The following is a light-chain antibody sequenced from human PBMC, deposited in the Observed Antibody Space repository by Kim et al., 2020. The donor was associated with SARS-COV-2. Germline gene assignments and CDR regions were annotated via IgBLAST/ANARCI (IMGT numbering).Light chain of an antibody. CDR3: QVWDSSDDHWVV. CDR2: YDS. V-gene: IGLV3-21*04. Sequence: SYELTQPPSVSVAPGKTARITCGGTSIGSKSVHWYQQKPGQAPVLVISYDSVRPSGIPERFSGSNSGNTATVTISRVEAGDEADYYCQVWDSSDDHWVVFGGGTQLTVL. CDR1: SIGSKS. J-gene: IGLJ2*01.